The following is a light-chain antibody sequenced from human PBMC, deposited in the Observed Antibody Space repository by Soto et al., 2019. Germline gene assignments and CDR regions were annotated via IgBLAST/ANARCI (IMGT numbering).Light chain of an antibody. CDR2: DAS. CDR3: QQRSNWPTT. V-gene: IGKV3-11*01. J-gene: IGKJ5*01. CDR1: QSVSSY. Sequence: EIVLTQSPCTLSLSSGERATVSCRASQSVSSYLAWYQQKPGQAPRLLIYDASNRATGIPARFSGSGSGTDFTLTISSLEPEDFEVYYCQQRSNWPTTFGQGTRLEIK.